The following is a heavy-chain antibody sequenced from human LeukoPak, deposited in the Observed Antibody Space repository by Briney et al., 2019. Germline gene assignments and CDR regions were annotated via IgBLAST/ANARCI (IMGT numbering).Heavy chain of an antibody. D-gene: IGHD2-15*01. CDR2: ISGSGGST. V-gene: IGHV3-23*01. CDR1: GLTFSSYA. Sequence: GGSLRLSCAASGLTFSSYAMSWVRQAPGKGLEWVSAISGSGGSTYYADSVKGRFTISRDNSKNTLYLQMNSLRAEDTAVYYCAKDPVGVVVGIFDYWGQGTLVTVSS. CDR3: AKDPVGVVVGIFDY. J-gene: IGHJ4*02.